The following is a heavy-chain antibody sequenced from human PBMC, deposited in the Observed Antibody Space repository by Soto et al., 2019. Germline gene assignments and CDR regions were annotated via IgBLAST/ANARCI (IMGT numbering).Heavy chain of an antibody. CDR3: ARHNYGSGDY. V-gene: IGHV4-30-2*01. Sequence: SEALSLTCAVPGGSISSAGYSSCWIRQPPGKGLEWIGYIYHSGSTYYNPSLKSRVTISVDTSKNQFSLKLNSMTAADTAVYYCARHNYGSGDYWGQGTLVTVSS. J-gene: IGHJ4*02. D-gene: IGHD3-10*01. CDR2: IYHSGST. CDR1: GGSISSAGYS.